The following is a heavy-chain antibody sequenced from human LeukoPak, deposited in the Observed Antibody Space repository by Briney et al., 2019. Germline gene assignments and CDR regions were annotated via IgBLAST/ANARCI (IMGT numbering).Heavy chain of an antibody. J-gene: IGHJ6*04. CDR3: ARQQIRRSGGGYYYGMDV. CDR1: GGSMNSGDYY. V-gene: IGHV4-30-4*01. CDR2: IYYSGST. D-gene: IGHD3-10*01. Sequence: SQTLSLTCTVSGGSMNSGDYYWSWIRQPPGKGLDWIGYIYYSGSTYYNPSLKSRVTISVDTSKNQFSLKLSSVSAADTAVYYCARQQIRRSGGGYYYGMDVWGKGTTVTVSS.